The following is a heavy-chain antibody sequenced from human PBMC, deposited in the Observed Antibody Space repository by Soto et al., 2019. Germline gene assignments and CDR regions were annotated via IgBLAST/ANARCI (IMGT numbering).Heavy chain of an antibody. CDR3: ARVSWSVVPAAIFSDAFDI. J-gene: IGHJ3*02. Sequence: EVQLVESGGGLVQPGGSLRLSCAASGFTFSSYWMSWVRQAPGKGLEWVANIKQDGSEKYYVDSVKGRFTISRDNAKNSLYLEMDRLRAEDTGVYYCARVSWSVVPAAIFSDAFDIWGQGTMVTVSS. D-gene: IGHD2-2*02. V-gene: IGHV3-7*01. CDR2: IKQDGSEK. CDR1: GFTFSSYW.